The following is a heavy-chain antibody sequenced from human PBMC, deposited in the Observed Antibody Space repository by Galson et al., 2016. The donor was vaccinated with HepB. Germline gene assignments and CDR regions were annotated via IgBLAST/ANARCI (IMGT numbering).Heavy chain of an antibody. CDR1: GGSISSYY. CDR2: VSYSGST. V-gene: IGHV4-59*01. D-gene: IGHD6-13*01. J-gene: IGHJ4*02. CDR3: ARLIAAAGTDHLDS. Sequence: ETLSLTCTISGGSISSYYWHWIRQSPGKGLEWIGYVSYSGSTNYNPSLKSRVTISVDGSKNQFSLTLSSVTAADTAVYHCARLIAAAGTDHLDSWGQGTLITVSS.